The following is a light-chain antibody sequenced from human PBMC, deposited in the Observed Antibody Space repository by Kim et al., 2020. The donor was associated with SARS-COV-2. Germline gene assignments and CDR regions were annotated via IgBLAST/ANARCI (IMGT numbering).Light chain of an antibody. Sequence: SSELTQDPAVSVALGQTVRITCQGDSLRRYYATWYQQKPGQAPVLVIYGKNNRPSGIPDRFSGSSSGNTAYLTITGAQAEDEAAYYCNSWDSSTNHVVFG. CDR1: SLRRYY. CDR2: GKN. CDR3: NSWDSSTNHVV. J-gene: IGLJ2*01. V-gene: IGLV3-19*01.